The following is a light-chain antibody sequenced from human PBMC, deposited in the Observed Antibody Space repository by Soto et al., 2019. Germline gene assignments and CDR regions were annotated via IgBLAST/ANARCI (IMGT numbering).Light chain of an antibody. CDR3: SSYTSSSTWV. Sequence: QSALTQPASVSGSPGQSITISCTGTRSDVGGYNYVSWYQQHSGKAPKLMIYDVSNRPSGVSNRFSGSKSGNTASLTISGLQVEDEADYYCSSYTSSSTWVFSGGTKLTVL. V-gene: IGLV2-14*01. CDR1: RSDVGGYNY. J-gene: IGLJ3*02. CDR2: DVS.